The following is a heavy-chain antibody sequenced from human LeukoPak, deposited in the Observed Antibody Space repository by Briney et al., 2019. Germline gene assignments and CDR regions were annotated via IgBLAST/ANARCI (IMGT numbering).Heavy chain of an antibody. J-gene: IGHJ4*02. Sequence: PSETLSLTCTVSGGSISGSSYFWGWIRQPPGKGLEWIGSIYYSGSTYYNPSLKSRVTISVDTSKNQFSLKLSSVTAADTAVYYCARGLKTLTLFGVVPGYYFDYWGQGTLVPVSS. D-gene: IGHD3-3*01. CDR2: IYYSGST. CDR3: ARGLKTLTLFGVVPGYYFDY. CDR1: GGSISGSSYF. V-gene: IGHV4-39*07.